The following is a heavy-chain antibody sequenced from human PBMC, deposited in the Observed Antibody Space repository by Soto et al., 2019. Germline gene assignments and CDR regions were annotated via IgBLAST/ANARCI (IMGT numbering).Heavy chain of an antibody. J-gene: IGHJ1*01. Sequence: ASVKVSCKVSGYTFTDYYIHWVQQAPGRGLEWMGLVDPADGIAVYAEKFQGRVTITADTSTGTAHMELSSLRSVDTAVYYCARKEVYDNNGYPLHHWGQGTLVTVSS. CDR3: ARKEVYDNNGYPLHH. CDR2: VDPADGIA. CDR1: GYTFTDYY. D-gene: IGHD3-22*01. V-gene: IGHV1-69-2*01.